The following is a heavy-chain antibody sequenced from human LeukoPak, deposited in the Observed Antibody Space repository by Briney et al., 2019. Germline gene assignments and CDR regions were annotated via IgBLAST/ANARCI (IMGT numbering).Heavy chain of an antibody. D-gene: IGHD2-2*01. CDR1: GFTFSSYG. CDR2: IRYDGSNK. V-gene: IGHV3-30*02. J-gene: IGHJ3*02. Sequence: GGSLRLSCAASGFTFSSYGMHWVRQAPGKGLEWVAFIRYDGSNKYYADSVKGRFTISRDNSKNTLYLQMNSLRAEDTAVYYCAKDRQLLLFPDAFDIWGQGTVVTVSS. CDR3: AKDRQLLLFPDAFDI.